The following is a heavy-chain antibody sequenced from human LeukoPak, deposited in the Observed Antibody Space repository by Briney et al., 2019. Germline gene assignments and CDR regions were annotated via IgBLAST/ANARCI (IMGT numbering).Heavy chain of an antibody. J-gene: IGHJ4*02. CDR3: ASLGYSSRSEFDF. CDR1: GFTFSNYW. Sequence: GGSLRLSCAASGFTFSNYWMSWVRQAPGKGLEWVANIKQDGSEKYYVDSVKGRFTISRDNAKNSLFLQMNSLRVEDTAVYYCASLGYSSRSEFDFWGQGTLVTVSS. V-gene: IGHV3-7*01. CDR2: IKQDGSEK. D-gene: IGHD6-13*01.